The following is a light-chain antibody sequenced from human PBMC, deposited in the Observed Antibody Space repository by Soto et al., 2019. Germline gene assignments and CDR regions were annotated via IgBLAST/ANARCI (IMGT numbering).Light chain of an antibody. Sequence: QSALTQPASVSGSPGQSITISCTGTSSDVGYFNYVSWYQQHPGKAPKLIIYDVSNRPSGVSNRFSGSKSGNTASLTISGLQAEDETDYYCSSYTTDSTVLFGGGTKVTVL. CDR3: SSYTTDSTVL. J-gene: IGLJ2*01. CDR2: DVS. V-gene: IGLV2-14*01. CDR1: SSDVGYFNY.